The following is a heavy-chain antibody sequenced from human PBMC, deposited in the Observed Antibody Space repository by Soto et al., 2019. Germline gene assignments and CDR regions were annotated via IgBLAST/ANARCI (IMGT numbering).Heavy chain of an antibody. V-gene: IGHV5-51*01. Sequence: GESLKISCKGSGYSFTSYWIGWVRQMPGKGLEWMGIIYPGGSDTRYSPSFQGQVTISADKSISTAYLQWSSLKASDTAMYYCARHSNYDSTYNWFDPWGQGTLVTVS. CDR1: GYSFTSYW. CDR3: ARHSNYDSTYNWFDP. CDR2: IYPGGSDT. J-gene: IGHJ5*02. D-gene: IGHD3-22*01.